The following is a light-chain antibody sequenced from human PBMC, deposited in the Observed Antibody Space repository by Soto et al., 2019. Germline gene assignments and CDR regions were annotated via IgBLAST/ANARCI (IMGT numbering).Light chain of an antibody. CDR2: GNS. J-gene: IGLJ1*01. CDR3: QSYDSSLSGYV. CDR1: SSNIGSNT. V-gene: IGLV1-40*01. Sequence: QSVLTQPPSASGTPGQKVTISCSGSSSNIGSNTVNWYQHLPGTAPKFLIFGNSNRPSGVPDRFSGSKSGTSASLAITGLQAEDEADYYCQSYDSSLSGYVFGTGTKVTVL.